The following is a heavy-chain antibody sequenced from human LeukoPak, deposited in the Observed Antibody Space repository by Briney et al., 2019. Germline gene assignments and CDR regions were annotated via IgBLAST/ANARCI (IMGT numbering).Heavy chain of an antibody. D-gene: IGHD6-6*01. CDR2: IYPGDSDT. CDR3: ALLVSSSSYYFDY. CDR1: GYSFTSYW. Sequence: GESPKISCKGSGYSFTSYWIGWVRQMPGKGLEWMGIIYPGDSDTRYSPSFQGQVTISADKSISTAYLQWSSLKASDTAMYYCALLVSSSSYYFDYWGQGTLVTVSS. V-gene: IGHV5-51*01. J-gene: IGHJ4*02.